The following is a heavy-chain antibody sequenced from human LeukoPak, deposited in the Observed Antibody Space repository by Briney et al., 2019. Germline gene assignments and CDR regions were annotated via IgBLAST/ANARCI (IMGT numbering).Heavy chain of an antibody. Sequence: SETLSLTCTVSGGSISSYYWSWIRQPAGKGLEWIGRIYTSGSTNYNPSLKSRVTMSVDTSKNQFSLKLSSVTAADTAVYYCARDSPVYGTLGYCSGGSCYSHYYYYYMDVWGKGTTVTISS. CDR1: GGSISSYY. CDR3: ARDSPVYGTLGYCSGGSCYSHYYYYYMDV. V-gene: IGHV4-4*07. CDR2: IYTSGST. J-gene: IGHJ6*03. D-gene: IGHD2-15*01.